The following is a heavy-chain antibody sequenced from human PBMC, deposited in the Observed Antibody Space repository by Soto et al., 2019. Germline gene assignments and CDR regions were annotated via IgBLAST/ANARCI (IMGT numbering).Heavy chain of an antibody. Sequence: SETLSLTCTVSGVSISSSTYYWGWIRQPPGKGLEWIGNIYYSGSTYYNPSLKSRVTISVDTSKNQFSLKLSSVTAADTAVFYCARDYGDYYFDNWGLGTLVTV. CDR3: ARDYGDYYFDN. V-gene: IGHV4-39*02. D-gene: IGHD4-17*01. CDR2: IYYSGST. CDR1: GVSISSSTYY. J-gene: IGHJ4*02.